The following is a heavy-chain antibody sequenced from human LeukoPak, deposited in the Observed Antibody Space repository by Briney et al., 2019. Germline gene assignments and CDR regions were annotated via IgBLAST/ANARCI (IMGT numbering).Heavy chain of an antibody. D-gene: IGHD6-13*01. CDR1: GYTSTSYY. J-gene: IGHJ4*02. CDR3: ATIERGIAAAGTKGHFDY. V-gene: IGHV1-46*01. Sequence: VASVKVSCKASGYTSTSYYMHWVRQAPGQGLEWMGIINPSGGSTSYAQKFQGRVTMTRDTSTSTVYMELSSLRSEDTAVYYCATIERGIAAAGTKGHFDYWGQGTLVTVSS. CDR2: INPSGGST.